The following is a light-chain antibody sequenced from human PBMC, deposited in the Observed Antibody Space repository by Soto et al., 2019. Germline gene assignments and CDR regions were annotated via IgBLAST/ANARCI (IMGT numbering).Light chain of an antibody. Sequence: QLVLSQSPSASASLGASVKFTCSLTSGHSTYAVAWHRQPPQKGPRFLMIVNSDGSHTKGDGIPDRFSASSSGADRYLTISSLQSEDEGDYYCQSWGGGVHWVFGGGTKVTVL. CDR1: SGHSTYA. J-gene: IGLJ3*02. V-gene: IGLV4-69*01. CDR3: QSWGGGVHWV. CDR2: VNSDGSH.